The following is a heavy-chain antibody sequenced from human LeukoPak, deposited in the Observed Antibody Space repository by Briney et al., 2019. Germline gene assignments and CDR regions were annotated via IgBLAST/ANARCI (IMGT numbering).Heavy chain of an antibody. CDR3: TTDLTPLKYSSGWYGALDI. D-gene: IGHD6-19*01. J-gene: IGHJ3*02. V-gene: IGHV3-15*01. CDR1: GFTYNNAW. Sequence: LFCAAYGFTYNNAWTTWARQAPGGGLEWVGRIKRKNVGGTADYADPVKGRFTISRDDSKNTLYLRMNSLRTEDTAVYYCTTDLTPLKYSSGWYGALDIWGQGTMVTVSS. CDR2: IKRKNVGGTA.